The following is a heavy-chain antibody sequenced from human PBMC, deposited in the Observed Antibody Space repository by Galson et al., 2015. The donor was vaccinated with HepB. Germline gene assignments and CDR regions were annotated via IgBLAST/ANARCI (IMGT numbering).Heavy chain of an antibody. CDR3: ARHGMSTASPAFWWY. CDR1: GGNFSSYA. V-gene: IGHV1-69*04. J-gene: IGHJ4*02. CDR2: IIPILGIA. D-gene: IGHD2-15*01. Sequence: QSGAAVTKPVESLKISSKASGGNFSSYAISWVRHAPGQGLEWMGRIIPILGIANYAQKFQGRVPITADKSTSTVYMELISLRSDDTVLYYCARHGMSTASPAFWWYWGQGTLVTVSS.